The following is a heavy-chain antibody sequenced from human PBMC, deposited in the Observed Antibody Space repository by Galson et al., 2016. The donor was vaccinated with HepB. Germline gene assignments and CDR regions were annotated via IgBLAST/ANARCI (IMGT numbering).Heavy chain of an antibody. V-gene: IGHV2-5*02. J-gene: IGHJ4*02. D-gene: IGHD3-10*01. Sequence: PALVKPTQTLTLTCTFSGLSLTTPGAGVGWVRQPPGKALEWLALFYWDEDQRYNPPLKSRLTVTKDTSGDQVFLTVANMDPVDTATYYCVQSGGSGSHRKLYYFEYWGQGTLVTVSS. CDR2: FYWDEDQ. CDR1: GLSLTTPGAG. CDR3: VQSGGSGSHRKLYYFEY.